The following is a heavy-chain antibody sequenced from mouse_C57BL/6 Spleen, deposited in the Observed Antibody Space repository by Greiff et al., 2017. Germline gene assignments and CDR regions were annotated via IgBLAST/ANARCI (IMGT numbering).Heavy chain of an antibody. CDR2: IHPNSGST. D-gene: IGHD1-1*01. Sequence: QVQLQQPGAELVKPGASVKLSCKASGYTFTSYWMHWVKQRPGQGLEWIGMIHPNSGSTNYNEKFKSKATLTVDKSSSTAYMQLSSLTSEDSAVYYCARAGFITTVVDYWGQGTTLTVSS. J-gene: IGHJ2*01. CDR1: GYTFTSYW. V-gene: IGHV1-64*01. CDR3: ARAGFITTVVDY.